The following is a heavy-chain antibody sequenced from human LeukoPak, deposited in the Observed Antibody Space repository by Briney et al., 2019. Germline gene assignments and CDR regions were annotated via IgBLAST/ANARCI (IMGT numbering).Heavy chain of an antibody. J-gene: IGHJ4*02. D-gene: IGHD6-13*01. CDR2: IYHSGST. CDR1: GGSISSGDYY. Sequence: PSETLSLTCTVSGGSISSGDYYWSWIRQPPGKGLEWIGEIYHSGSTNYNPSLKSRVTISVDKSKNQFSLKLSSVTAADTAVYYCAENDSSSLSLGYWGQGTLVTVSS. CDR3: AENDSSSLSLGY. V-gene: IGHV4-39*07.